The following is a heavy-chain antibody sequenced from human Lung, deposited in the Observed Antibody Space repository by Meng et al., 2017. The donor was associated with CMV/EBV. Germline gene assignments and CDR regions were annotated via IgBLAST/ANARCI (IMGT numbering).Heavy chain of an antibody. CDR1: GFTFSDHY. V-gene: IGHV3-72*01. J-gene: IGHJ3*02. Sequence: GGSLRLSCAASGFTFSDHYMDWVRQAPGKGLERVGRIRNKANSYTTQYAPSVKGRFTISRDDSKNSLYQEMNSLKIEDTAVYHCARGAERITIFGVATDVFDIWGKGTMVTVSS. CDR2: IRNKANSYTT. D-gene: IGHD3-3*01. CDR3: ARGAERITIFGVATDVFDI.